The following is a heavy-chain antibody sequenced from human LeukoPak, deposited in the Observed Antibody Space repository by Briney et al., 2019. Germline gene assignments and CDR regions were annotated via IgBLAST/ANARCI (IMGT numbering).Heavy chain of an antibody. CDR3: AKVMGSWLNHDAFDI. V-gene: IGHV3-23*01. D-gene: IGHD3-10*01. CDR1: GFTFSNYV. Sequence: GGSLRLSCAASGFTFSNYVMNWVRQAPGKGLEWVSGINGGGGSTYYADSVKGRFTISRDNSKNTLYLQMNSLRAEDTAVYYCAKVMGSWLNHDAFDIWGQGTMVTVSS. CDR2: INGGGGST. J-gene: IGHJ3*02.